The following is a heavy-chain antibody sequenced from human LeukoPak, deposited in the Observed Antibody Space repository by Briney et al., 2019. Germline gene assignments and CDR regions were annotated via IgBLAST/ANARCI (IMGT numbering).Heavy chain of an antibody. V-gene: IGHV3-23*01. Sequence: GGSLILSCAAFGFTFSNYAMTWVRQAPGDGLEWVSGISAGGVSTYHADSVKGRFTISRDNSKNTLYLQMNSLRAEDTAIYYCVTHESSIPYWGQGTLVTVSS. CDR1: GFTFSNYA. CDR2: ISAGGVST. J-gene: IGHJ4*02. CDR3: VTHESSIPY. D-gene: IGHD1-26*01.